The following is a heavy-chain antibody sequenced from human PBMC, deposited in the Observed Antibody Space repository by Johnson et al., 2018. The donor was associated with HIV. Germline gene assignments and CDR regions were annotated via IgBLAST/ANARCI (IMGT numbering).Heavy chain of an antibody. V-gene: IGHV3-30-3*01. D-gene: IGHD5-18*01. J-gene: IGHJ3*01. CDR2: ISYDGSNE. Sequence: QVQLVESGGGVVQPGRSLRLSCAASGFTFSSYAMHWVRQAPGKGLEWVAVISYDGSNEYYADSVKGRFSISRDNSKNTLYLQMRADDTAVYYCATEAGIELWLIDAFDLWGQGTMVTVSS. CDR3: ATEAGIELWLIDAFDL. CDR1: GFTFSSYA.